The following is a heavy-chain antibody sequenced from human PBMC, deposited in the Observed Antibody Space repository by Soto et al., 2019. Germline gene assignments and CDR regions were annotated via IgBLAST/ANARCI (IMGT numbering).Heavy chain of an antibody. CDR3: ARRKIYYDILTGPIPDYYYGMDV. CDR1: GYTFTSYG. CDR2: ISAYNGTT. V-gene: IGHV1-18*01. D-gene: IGHD3-9*01. J-gene: IGHJ6*02. Sequence: QVQLVQSGAEVKKPGASVKVSCKASGYTFTSYGISWVRQAPGQGLEWMGWISAYNGTTNYAQKLQGRVTMTTDTSTSTAYMELRSLRSDDTAVYYCARRKIYYDILTGPIPDYYYGMDVWGQGTTVTVSS.